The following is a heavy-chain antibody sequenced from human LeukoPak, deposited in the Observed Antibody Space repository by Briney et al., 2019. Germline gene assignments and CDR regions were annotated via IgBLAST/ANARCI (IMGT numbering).Heavy chain of an antibody. J-gene: IGHJ4*02. V-gene: IGHV3-23*01. Sequence: GGSLRLSCGVSGFIFKSYDMSWVRQAPGKGLEWVSSIGARGDSPYYVDSMKGRFTISRDNSKNTLYLQMNSLRAEDTAVYYCAKAVLLWFGESDYWGQGTLVTVSS. CDR1: GFIFKSYD. D-gene: IGHD3-10*01. CDR3: AKAVLLWFGESDY. CDR2: IGARGDSP.